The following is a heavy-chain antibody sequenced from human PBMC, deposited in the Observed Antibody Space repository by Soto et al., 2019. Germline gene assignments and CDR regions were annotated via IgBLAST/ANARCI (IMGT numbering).Heavy chain of an antibody. J-gene: IGHJ4*02. CDR3: ARRDTYYYDSSGYTLFDY. CDR1: GGSISSYY. Sequence: PSETLSLTCTVSGGSISSYYWSWIRQPPGKGLEWIGYIYYSGSTNYNPSLKSRVTISVDTSASTAYMELSSLRSEDTAVYYCARRDTYYYDSSGYTLFDYWGQGTLVTVSS. D-gene: IGHD3-22*01. CDR2: IYYSGST. V-gene: IGHV4-59*08.